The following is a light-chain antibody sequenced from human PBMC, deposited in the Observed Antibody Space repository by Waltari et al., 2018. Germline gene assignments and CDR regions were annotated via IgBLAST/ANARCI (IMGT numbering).Light chain of an antibody. CDR3: QVRDSSSDYRV. CDR1: DSGRQS. J-gene: IGLJ3*02. V-gene: IGLV3-21*02. Sequence: SYVLTQAPSVSVAPGPAARITCEGDDSGRQSVPWYQQKPGHAPLLVVYDNRVRPSGIPDRFSGSNSGNTATLTISGVEAGDEADYYCQVRDSSSDYRVFGGGTKLTVL. CDR2: DNR.